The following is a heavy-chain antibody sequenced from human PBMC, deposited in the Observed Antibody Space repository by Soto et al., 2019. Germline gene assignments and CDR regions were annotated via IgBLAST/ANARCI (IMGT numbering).Heavy chain of an antibody. CDR3: ARGGKLGGDLDV. CDR2: IIPILETA. CDR1: GGTFGRYT. D-gene: IGHD1-26*01. V-gene: IGHV1-69*08. J-gene: IGHJ6*04. Sequence: QVQLVQSGAEVKKPGSSVKVSCKASGGTFGRYTLSWVRQAPGQGLEWMGWIIPILETANYARRFQGRLANKADTGTGTAYMDLSGLNSDDTGVYYCARGGKLGGDLDVWGKGTPVTVSS.